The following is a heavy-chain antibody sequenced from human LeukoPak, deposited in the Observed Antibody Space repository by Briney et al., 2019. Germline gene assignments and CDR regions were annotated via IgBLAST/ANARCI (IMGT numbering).Heavy chain of an antibody. V-gene: IGHV1-18*01. Sequence: ASVKVSCKASGYTFTSYGITWVRQAPGQGLEWMGWISAYNGNTNYAQKLQGRVTMTTDTSTSTVYMELRSLRSDDTAVYYCAGDGVSVYTAMDPAFDYWGQGTLVTVSS. CDR1: GYTFTSYG. CDR2: ISAYNGNT. CDR3: AGDGVSVYTAMDPAFDY. D-gene: IGHD5-18*01. J-gene: IGHJ4*02.